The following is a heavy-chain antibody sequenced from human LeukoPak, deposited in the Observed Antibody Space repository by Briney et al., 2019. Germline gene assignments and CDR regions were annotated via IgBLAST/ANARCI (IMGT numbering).Heavy chain of an antibody. V-gene: IGHV3-66*01. J-gene: IGHJ5*02. Sequence: GGSLRLSCAASGVSVSSNFMIWVRQAPGKGLEWVSHIYCGGETSYADSVKGRFSISRDNSKNTLYLQMNSLRVEDTAVYYCTRDPPAVAINTYAWGQGTLVTVSS. CDR1: GVSVSSNF. D-gene: IGHD6-13*01. CDR3: TRDPPAVAINTYA. CDR2: IYCGGET.